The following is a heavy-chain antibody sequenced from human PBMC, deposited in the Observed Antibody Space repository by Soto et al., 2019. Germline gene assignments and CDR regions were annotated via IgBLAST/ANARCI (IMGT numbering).Heavy chain of an antibody. CDR3: AKVIRYCSGGSCYPKVADDFDI. CDR2: ISGSGGST. V-gene: IGHV3-23*01. CDR1: GFTFSSYA. Sequence: EVQLLESGGGLVQPGGSLRLSCAASGFTFSSYAMSWVRQAPGKGLEWVSAISGSGGSTYYADSVKGRFTISRDNSKNTLYLQMNSLRAEDTAVYYCAKVIRYCSGGSCYPKVADDFDIWGQGTMVTVSS. D-gene: IGHD2-15*01. J-gene: IGHJ3*02.